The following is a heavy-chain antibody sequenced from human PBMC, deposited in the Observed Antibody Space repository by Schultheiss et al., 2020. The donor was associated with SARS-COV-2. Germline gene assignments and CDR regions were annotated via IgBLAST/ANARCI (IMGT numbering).Heavy chain of an antibody. J-gene: IGHJ6*02. V-gene: IGHV4-31*03. Sequence: LRLSCTVSGGTISSGGYYWSWIRQHPGKGREGIGYIYYSGSTYYNPSLNSRVTISVDTSKNQFYLKLSSVTAADTAVYYCARDESAGVDNYYGMDVWGQGTTVTVSS. D-gene: IGHD2-15*01. CDR2: IYYSGST. CDR3: ARDESAGVDNYYGMDV. CDR1: GGTISSGGYY.